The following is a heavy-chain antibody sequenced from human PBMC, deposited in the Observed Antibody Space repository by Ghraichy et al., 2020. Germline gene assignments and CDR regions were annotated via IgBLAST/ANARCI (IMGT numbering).Heavy chain of an antibody. D-gene: IGHD4-17*01. CDR3: ARENWDYGDYANPYGMDV. V-gene: IGHV4-4*07. J-gene: IGHJ6*02. CDR2: IYTSGST. Sequence: SETLSLTCTVSGGSISSYYWSWIRQPAGKGLEWIGRIYTSGSTNYNPSLKSRVTMSVDTSKNQFSLKLSSVTAADTAVYYCARENWDYGDYANPYGMDVWGQGTTVTVSS. CDR1: GGSISSYY.